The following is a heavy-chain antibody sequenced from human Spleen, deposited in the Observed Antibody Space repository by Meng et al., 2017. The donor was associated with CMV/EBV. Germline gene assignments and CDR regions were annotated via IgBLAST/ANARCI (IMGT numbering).Heavy chain of an antibody. D-gene: IGHD2-2*01. J-gene: IGHJ4*02. V-gene: IGHV3-7*01. CDR3: ATVNGFIGYCSSTSCSLGY. CDR2: IKQDGSEK. Sequence: GKGLEWVANIKQDGSEKYYVDSVKGRFTISRDNAKNLLYLQMNSLRAEDTAVYYCATVNGFIGYCSSTSCSLGYWGQGTLVTVSS.